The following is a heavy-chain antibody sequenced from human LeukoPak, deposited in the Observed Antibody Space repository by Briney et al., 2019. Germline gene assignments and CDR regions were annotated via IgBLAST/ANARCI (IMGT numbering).Heavy chain of an antibody. CDR1: GYTLTELS. V-gene: IGHV1-24*01. D-gene: IGHD5-18*01. CDR3: ARGEAWIQLWSRADFDY. J-gene: IGHJ4*02. Sequence: ASVKVSCKVSGYTLTELSMHWVRQAPGKGLEWMGGFDPEDGETIYAQKFQGRVTMTRDTSTSTVYMELSSLRSEDTAVYYCARGEAWIQLWSRADFDYWGQGTLVTVSS. CDR2: FDPEDGET.